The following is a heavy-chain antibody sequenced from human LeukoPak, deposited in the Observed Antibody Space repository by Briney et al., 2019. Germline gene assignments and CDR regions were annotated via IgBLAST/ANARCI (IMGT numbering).Heavy chain of an antibody. CDR2: VRVKGYGATT. V-gene: IGHV3-49*04. CDR3: TRGGYGGGSFDY. Sequence: GRSLRLSCTASGFTFGDYAMSWVRQAPGKGLEWVGFVRVKGYGATTEYAVSVKGRFTISRDDSKSIAYLQMNSLKTDDTGVYYCTRGGYGGGSFDYWDQGTLVTVSS. J-gene: IGHJ4*02. D-gene: IGHD4-23*01. CDR1: GFTFGDYA.